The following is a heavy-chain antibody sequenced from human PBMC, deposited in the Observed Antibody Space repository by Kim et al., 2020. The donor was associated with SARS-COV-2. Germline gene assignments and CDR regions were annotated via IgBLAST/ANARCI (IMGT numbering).Heavy chain of an antibody. D-gene: IGHD4-17*01. CDR3: ARGGGDYFDY. V-gene: IGHV4-59*09. Sequence: STTANPSPQSRVTISVDTSKNQFSLKLSSVTAADTAVYYCARGGGDYFDYWGQGTLVTVSS. J-gene: IGHJ4*02. CDR2: ST.